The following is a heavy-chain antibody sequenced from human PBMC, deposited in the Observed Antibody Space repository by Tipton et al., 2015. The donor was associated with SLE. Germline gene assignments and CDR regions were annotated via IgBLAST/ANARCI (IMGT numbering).Heavy chain of an antibody. J-gene: IGHJ4*02. D-gene: IGHD2-2*01. Sequence: GLVKPSQTLSLTCAISGDSVSTNSAAWTWIRQSPSRGLEWLGRTYYRSKWYSDYAVSVKSRIIINPDTSKNQFSLQLTSVTPEDTAVYYCARVWGAGSRGVDYWGQGTLVTVSS. V-gene: IGHV6-1*01. CDR3: ARVWGAGSRGVDY. CDR1: GDSVSTNSAA. CDR2: TYYRSKWYS.